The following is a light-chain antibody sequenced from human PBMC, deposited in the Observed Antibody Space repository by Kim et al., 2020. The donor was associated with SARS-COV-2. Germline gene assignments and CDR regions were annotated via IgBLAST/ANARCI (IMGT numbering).Light chain of an antibody. CDR2: GKN. CDR3: NSRDSNDNVL. Sequence: SSELTQDPAVSVALGQTVRITCQGDSLRSYYATWYQQNPGQAPILVIYGKNNRPSGIPDRFSGSSSGNTASLTITWTQAGDEADYYCNSRDSNDNVLFGGGTQLTVL. V-gene: IGLV3-19*01. CDR1: SLRSYY. J-gene: IGLJ2*01.